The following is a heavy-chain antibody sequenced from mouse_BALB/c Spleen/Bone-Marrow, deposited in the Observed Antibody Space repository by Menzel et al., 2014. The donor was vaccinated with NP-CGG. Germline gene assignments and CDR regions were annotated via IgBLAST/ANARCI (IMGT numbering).Heavy chain of an antibody. D-gene: IGHD2-1*01. V-gene: IGHV14-3*02. CDR1: GFNIKDTY. Sequence: EVKLVESGAELVKPGASVKLSCTASGFNIKDTYMHWVKQRPEQGLEWIGRIDPANGNTKYDLKFQGKATITADTSSNTAYLQLSSLTSEDTAVYYCARNGNYGAWFAYWGQGTLVTVSA. CDR3: ARNGNYGAWFAY. CDR2: IDPANGNT. J-gene: IGHJ3*01.